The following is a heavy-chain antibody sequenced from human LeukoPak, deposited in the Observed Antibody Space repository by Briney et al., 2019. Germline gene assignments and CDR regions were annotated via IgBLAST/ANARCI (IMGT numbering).Heavy chain of an antibody. CDR2: IISSGGGT. Sequence: GGSLRLSCTASGFTFGDYAMNWFRQAPGKGLEWVSSIISSGGGTYYADSVKGRFTISRDNSKNTVYLQMDSLRAEDSAVYYCAKNGGYSYGLYYFDYWGQGTLVTVSS. V-gene: IGHV3-23*01. J-gene: IGHJ4*02. CDR3: AKNGGYSYGLYYFDY. CDR1: GFTFGDYA. D-gene: IGHD5-18*01.